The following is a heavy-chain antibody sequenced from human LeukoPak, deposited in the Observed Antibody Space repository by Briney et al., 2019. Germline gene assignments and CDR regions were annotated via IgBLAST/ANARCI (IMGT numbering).Heavy chain of an antibody. Sequence: AGGSLRLSCAASGFTVSINYMGWARQAAGKGLEWVSVIYSGGSPYYADSVKGRFTISRENSKNTLYLQMNSLRAEDRAVYYRARGPMDDNYYYYYGMYVWGKGTTVTLSS. V-gene: IGHV3-53*01. D-gene: IGHD1-1*01. CDR2: IYSGGSP. CDR1: GFTVSINY. CDR3: ARGPMDDNYYYYYGMYV. J-gene: IGHJ6*01.